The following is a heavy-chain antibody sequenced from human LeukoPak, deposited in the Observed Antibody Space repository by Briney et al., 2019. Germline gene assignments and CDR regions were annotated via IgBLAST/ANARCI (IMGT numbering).Heavy chain of an antibody. CDR1: GFTLSNYA. Sequence: GGSLRLSCAASGFTLSNYAMNWVRQAPGKGLEWVSAISGSGGSTYYADSVKCRFTISRDNSKNTLYLQMNSLRAEDTAVYYCAKASSSWRSEYFQHWGQGTLVTVSS. D-gene: IGHD6-13*01. CDR2: ISGSGGST. V-gene: IGHV3-23*01. CDR3: AKASSSWRSEYFQH. J-gene: IGHJ1*01.